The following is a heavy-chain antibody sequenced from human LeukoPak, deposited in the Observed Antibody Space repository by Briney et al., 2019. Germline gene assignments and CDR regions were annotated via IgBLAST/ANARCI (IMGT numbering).Heavy chain of an antibody. Sequence: GGSLTLSCAASGFTFSSYSMNWVRQAPGKGLEWVSSISSSSSYIYYADSVKGRFTISRDNAKNSLYLQMNSLRAEDTAVYYCARDSARCRGCAFDIWGQGTIITVSS. V-gene: IGHV3-21*01. CDR2: ISSSSSYI. CDR1: GFTFSSYS. D-gene: IGHD1-26*01. J-gene: IGHJ3*02. CDR3: ARDSARCRGCAFDI.